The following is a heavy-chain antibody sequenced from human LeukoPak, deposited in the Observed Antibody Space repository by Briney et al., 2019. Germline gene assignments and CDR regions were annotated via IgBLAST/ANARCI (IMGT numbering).Heavy chain of an antibody. CDR1: GYTFTSYG. CDR2: ISAYNGNT. Sequence: ASVKVSCKASGYTFTSYGFTWVRQAPGQGLQWMGWISAYNGNTNYAQNLQGRVTMTTDTSTSTAYMELRSLRSDDTAVYYCARDSPTFGVVHWFDPWGQGTLVTVSS. V-gene: IGHV1-18*01. J-gene: IGHJ5*02. CDR3: ARDSPTFGVVHWFDP. D-gene: IGHD3-3*01.